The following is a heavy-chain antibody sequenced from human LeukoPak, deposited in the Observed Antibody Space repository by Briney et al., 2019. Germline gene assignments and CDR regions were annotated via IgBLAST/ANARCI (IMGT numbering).Heavy chain of an antibody. V-gene: IGHV3-30*04. CDR3: ARGHSSGWYFPDY. CDR2: ISYDGSNK. CDR1: GFTFSSYA. J-gene: IGHJ4*02. D-gene: IGHD6-19*01. Sequence: GRSLRLSCAASGFTFSSYAMHWVRQAPGKGLEWGAVISYDGSNKYYADSVKGRFTISRDNSKNTLYLQMNSLRAEDTAVYYCARGHSSGWYFPDYWGQGTLVTVSS.